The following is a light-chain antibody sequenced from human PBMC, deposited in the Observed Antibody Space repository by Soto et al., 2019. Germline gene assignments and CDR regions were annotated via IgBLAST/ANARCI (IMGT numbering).Light chain of an antibody. J-gene: IGLJ3*02. V-gene: IGLV2-14*01. Sequence: QSALTQPASVSGSPGQSITISGTGTSSDVGGYNYLSWYQQHPGKAPKVMIYEVTNRPSGVSNRFSGSKSGNTASLTISGLQAEDEADYFCSSYTTSGTPVFGGGTKLTVL. CDR3: SSYTTSGTPV. CDR2: EVT. CDR1: SSDVGGYNY.